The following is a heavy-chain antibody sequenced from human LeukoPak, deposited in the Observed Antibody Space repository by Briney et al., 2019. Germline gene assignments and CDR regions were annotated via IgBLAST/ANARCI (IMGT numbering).Heavy chain of an antibody. D-gene: IGHD6-13*01. CDR1: GFTFSSYG. CDR2: ISYDGSNK. V-gene: IGHV3-30*18. J-gene: IGHJ4*02. CDR3: AKDLFKAAAPDY. Sequence: PGRSLRLSCAASGFTFSSYGMHWVRQAPGKGLEWVAVISYDGSNKYYADSVKGRFTISRDNSNNTLYLQMNSLRAEDRGVYYCAKDLFKAAAPDYWVEGTLVSVCS.